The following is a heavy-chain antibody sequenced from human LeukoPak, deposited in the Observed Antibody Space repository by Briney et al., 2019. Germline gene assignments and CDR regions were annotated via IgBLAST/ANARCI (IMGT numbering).Heavy chain of an antibody. CDR1: GYTFTSYY. CDR3: ARDPTNTSGRYAFFDY. D-gene: IGHD6-19*01. Sequence: ASVKVSCKASGYTFTSYYIHWVRQAPGQGLEWMGIINPSGGSASYAQQFQGRVTMTRDTSTSTVYMELSSLRSDDTALYYCARDPTNTSGRYAFFDYWGQGTLVTVSS. CDR2: INPSGGSA. V-gene: IGHV1-46*01. J-gene: IGHJ4*02.